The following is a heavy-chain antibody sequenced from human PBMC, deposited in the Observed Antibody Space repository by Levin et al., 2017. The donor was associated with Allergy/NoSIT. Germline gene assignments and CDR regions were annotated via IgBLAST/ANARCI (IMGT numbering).Heavy chain of an antibody. D-gene: IGHD3-10*01. Sequence: ASVKVSCKASGYTFTGYYMHWVRQAPGQGLEWMGWINPDSGGSKYSQKLQGRVTMTRDTSISTAYMELSRLRSDDTAVYYYARRSYGSGPENFDFWGQGTLVTVSS. V-gene: IGHV1-2*02. CDR1: GYTFTGYY. CDR2: INPDSGGS. J-gene: IGHJ4*02. CDR3: ARRSYGSGPENFDF.